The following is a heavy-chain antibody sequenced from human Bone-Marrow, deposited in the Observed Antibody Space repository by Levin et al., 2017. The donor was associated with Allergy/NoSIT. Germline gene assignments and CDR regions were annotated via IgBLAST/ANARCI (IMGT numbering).Heavy chain of an antibody. J-gene: IGHJ4*02. Sequence: ESLKISCTVSGGSISGDYWSWLRQPPGKGLEWIGYVYYSGNANYNPSLMGRLTISRDTSKNQFSLNLSAVTAADAAVYYCASSLDSNLGAYDSWGQGSLVTVSS. CDR2: VYYSGNA. V-gene: IGHV4-59*01. D-gene: IGHD1-26*01. CDR1: GGSISGDY. CDR3: ASSLDSNLGAYDS.